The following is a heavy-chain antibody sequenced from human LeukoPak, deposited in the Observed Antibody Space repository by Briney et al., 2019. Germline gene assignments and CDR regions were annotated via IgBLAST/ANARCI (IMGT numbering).Heavy chain of an antibody. V-gene: IGHV3-23*01. D-gene: IGHD3-22*01. Sequence: PGGSLRLSCVGSGFSFSSFAMTWVRQAPGKGLEWVSTIYGGGANTFYADSVKGRFTISRDDSKNTLYLQMNSLRAEDTAVYFCAKRGVVIRVILVGLHKEAYYFDSWGQGALVTVSS. CDR1: GFSFSSFA. J-gene: IGHJ4*02. CDR3: AKRGVVIRVILVGLHKEAYYFDS. CDR2: IYGGGANT.